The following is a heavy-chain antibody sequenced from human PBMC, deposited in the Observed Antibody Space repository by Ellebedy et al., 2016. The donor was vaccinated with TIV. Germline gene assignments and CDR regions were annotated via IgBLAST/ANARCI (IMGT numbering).Heavy chain of an antibody. J-gene: IGHJ4*02. V-gene: IGHV3-33*08. CDR2: IGFDGSNK. D-gene: IGHD3-22*01. CDR3: ARYRGTTMTVYDY. Sequence: PGGSLRLSCAASGFTFSGYGMHWVRQAPGKGLEWVAVIGFDGSNKYHADSVKGRFTISRDNSKNTLYMQMNSLRAEDTDVYYCARYRGTTMTVYDYLGQGTLVTVSS. CDR1: GFTFSGYG.